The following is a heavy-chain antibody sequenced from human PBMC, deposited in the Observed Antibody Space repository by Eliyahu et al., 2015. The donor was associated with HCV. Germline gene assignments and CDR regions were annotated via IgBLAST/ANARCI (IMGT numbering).Heavy chain of an antibody. CDR2: INAGNGNT. CDR1: GYTFTSYA. J-gene: IGHJ4*02. D-gene: IGHD4-17*01. V-gene: IGHV1-3*01. CDR3: ARGRHDYGDYLDY. Sequence: QVQLVQSGAEVKKPGASVKVSCKASGYTFTSYAMHWVRQAPGQRLEWMGWINAGNGNTKYSQKFQGRVTITRDTSASTAYMELSSLRSEDTAVYYCARGRHDYGDYLDYWGQGTLVTVSS.